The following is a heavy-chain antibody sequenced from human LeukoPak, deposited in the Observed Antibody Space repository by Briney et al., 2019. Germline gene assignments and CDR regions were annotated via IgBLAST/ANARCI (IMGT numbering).Heavy chain of an antibody. CDR1: GYTFTSYY. V-gene: IGHV1-2*02. Sequence: GASVKVPCKASGYTFTSYYMHWVRQAPGQGLEWMGWINPNSGGTNYAQKFQGRVTMTRDTSISTAYMELSRLRSDDTAVYYCATTIFGVVIEVELDYWGQGTLVTVSS. D-gene: IGHD3-3*01. CDR3: ATTIFGVVIEVELDY. CDR2: INPNSGGT. J-gene: IGHJ4*02.